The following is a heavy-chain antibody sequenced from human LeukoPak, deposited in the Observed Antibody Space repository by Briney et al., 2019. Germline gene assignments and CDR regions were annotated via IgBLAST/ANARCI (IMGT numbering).Heavy chain of an antibody. CDR2: IYPDDPDT. V-gene: IGHV5-51*01. CDR3: ARGAYGSGSSYNFYGMDV. CDR1: AYRFPTSW. Sequence: GESLKISCKASAYRFPTSWIAWVRQMPGKSLEWMGDIYPDDPDTIYNPSFEGQLTFSVDKSISTAYLQWSSLKASDTAIYYCARGAYGSGSSYNFYGMDVWGQGTPVAVSS. D-gene: IGHD3-10*01. J-gene: IGHJ6*02.